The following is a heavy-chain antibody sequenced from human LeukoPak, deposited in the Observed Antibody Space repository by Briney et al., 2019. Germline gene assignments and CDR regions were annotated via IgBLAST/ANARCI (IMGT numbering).Heavy chain of an antibody. CDR2: MSPNSGNT. CDR1: GYTFISYD. CDR3: ARTPPDYGIDY. D-gene: IGHD4-17*01. V-gene: IGHV1-8*01. J-gene: IGHJ4*02. Sequence: ASVKVSCKASGYTFISYDINWVRQATGQGLEWMGWMSPNSGNTGYAQKFQGRITMTKSTSMSTAYMELSDLESEDTAVYYCARTPPDYGIDYWGQGTLVTVSS.